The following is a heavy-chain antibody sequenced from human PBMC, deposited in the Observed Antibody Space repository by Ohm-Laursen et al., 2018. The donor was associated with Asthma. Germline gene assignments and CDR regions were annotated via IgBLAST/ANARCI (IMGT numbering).Heavy chain of an antibody. CDR1: GYTFTSYG. J-gene: IGHJ4*02. D-gene: IGHD3-3*01. CDR3: ARDGTRGLAIFGVVIPHFDY. CDR2: ISAYNGNT. Sequence: ASVKVSCKASGYTFTSYGISWVRQAPGQGLEWMGWISAYNGNTNYAQKLQGRVTMTTDTSTSTAYMELRSLRSDDTAVYYCARDGTRGLAIFGVVIPHFDYWGQGTLVTVSS. V-gene: IGHV1-18*04.